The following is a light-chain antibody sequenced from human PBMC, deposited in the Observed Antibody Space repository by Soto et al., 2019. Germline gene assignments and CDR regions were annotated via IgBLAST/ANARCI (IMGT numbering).Light chain of an antibody. CDR2: GAS. V-gene: IGKV3-15*01. CDR3: QQYYHWWT. J-gene: IGKJ1*01. CDR1: QSISSK. Sequence: EIVMTPSPATLSVSPVEIATLSCRASQSISSKLAWFQEKPGQAPRLLFYGASTRATGVPARFSGSGSGTEFTLTISSLQSEDFAVYFCQQYYHWWTFGQGTKGDIK.